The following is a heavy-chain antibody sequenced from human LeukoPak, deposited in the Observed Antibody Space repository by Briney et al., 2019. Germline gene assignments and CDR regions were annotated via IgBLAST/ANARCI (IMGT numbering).Heavy chain of an antibody. Sequence: SETLSLTCTVSGHSISRSSYYCGWIRRPPAKGLQWHGCIYYSGPTYYNPSLKSRVTISVDTSKNRFSLNLSSVTAADTAVYYCARHHDSSGLYGPFDYWGQGTLVTVSS. CDR1: GHSISRSSYY. J-gene: IGHJ4*02. D-gene: IGHD3-22*01. CDR3: ARHHDSSGLYGPFDY. V-gene: IGHV4-39*01. CDR2: IYYSGPT.